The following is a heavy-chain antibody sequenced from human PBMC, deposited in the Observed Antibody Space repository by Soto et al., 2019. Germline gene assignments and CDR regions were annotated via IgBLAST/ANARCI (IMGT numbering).Heavy chain of an antibody. CDR1: GGSVSSGSYY. V-gene: IGHV4-61*01. J-gene: IGHJ6*02. Sequence: SETLSLTCTVSGGSVSSGSYYWSWIRQPPGKGLEWIGYIYYSGSTNYNPSLKSRVTISVDTSKNQFTLKLSSVTAADTAVYYCASRSVSYYYYGMDVWGQGTTVTVS. CDR2: IYYSGST. CDR3: ASRSVSYYYYGMDV.